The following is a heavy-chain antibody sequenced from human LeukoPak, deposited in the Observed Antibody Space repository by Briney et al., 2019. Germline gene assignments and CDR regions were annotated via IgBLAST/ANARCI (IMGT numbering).Heavy chain of an antibody. CDR1: GFTVSSNY. CDR3: ATPQLPDMGNDAFDI. J-gene: IGHJ3*02. V-gene: IGHV3-53*01. Sequence: GGSLRLSCAASGFTVSSNYMSWVRQAPGKGLEWVSVIYSGGSTYYADSVKGRFTISRDNSKNTLYLQMNGLRAEDTAVYYCATPQLPDMGNDAFDIWGQGTMVTVSS. D-gene: IGHD2-2*01. CDR2: IYSGGST.